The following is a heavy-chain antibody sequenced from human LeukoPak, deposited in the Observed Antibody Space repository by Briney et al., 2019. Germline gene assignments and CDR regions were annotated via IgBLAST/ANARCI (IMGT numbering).Heavy chain of an antibody. Sequence: GASVKVSCKASGYTFTGYYMHWVRQAPGQGLEWMGWINPNSGGTNYAQKFQGRVTMTRDTSTSTAYMELRSLRSDDTAVYYCARVQWLVLSYWGQGTLVTVSS. CDR3: ARVQWLVLSY. J-gene: IGHJ4*02. D-gene: IGHD6-19*01. V-gene: IGHV1-2*02. CDR1: GYTFTGYY. CDR2: INPNSGGT.